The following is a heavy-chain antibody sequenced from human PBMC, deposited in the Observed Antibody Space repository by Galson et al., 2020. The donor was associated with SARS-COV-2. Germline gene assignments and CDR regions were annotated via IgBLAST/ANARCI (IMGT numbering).Heavy chain of an antibody. V-gene: IGHV6-1*01. CDR2: TYYTSKWYY. Sequence: PSQTLSLTLSLSRDPVSTTTTSSNSTRQPPSRGLAWLRSTYYTSKWYYEYAIYLKSRITFNVDTSKNQFSLQLNSVTPEDTAIYYCTRSPGRSVARTMDVWGKGTTVTVSS. CDR1: RDPVSTTTTS. CDR3: TRSPGRSVARTMDV. D-gene: IGHD3-10*01. J-gene: IGHJ6*04.